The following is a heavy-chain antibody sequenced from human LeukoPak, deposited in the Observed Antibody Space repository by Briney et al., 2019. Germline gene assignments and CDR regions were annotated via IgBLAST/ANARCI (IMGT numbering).Heavy chain of an antibody. V-gene: IGHV3-9*01. J-gene: IGHJ4*02. CDR1: GFTFDDYA. Sequence: GGSLRLSCAASGFTFDDYAMHWVRQAPGKGLEWVSGISWNSGSIGYADSVKGRFTISRDNAKNSLYLQMNSLRAEDTALYYCAKSSFGESNFDYWGQGTLVTVSS. CDR2: ISWNSGSI. D-gene: IGHD3-10*01. CDR3: AKSSFGESNFDY.